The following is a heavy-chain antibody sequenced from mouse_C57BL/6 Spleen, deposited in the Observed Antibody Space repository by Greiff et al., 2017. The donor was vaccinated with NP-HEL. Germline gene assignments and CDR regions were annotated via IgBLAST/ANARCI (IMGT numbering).Heavy chain of an antibody. CDR3: ARKYYYGSSLPDY. CDR1: GYTFTSYW. D-gene: IGHD1-1*01. V-gene: IGHV1-59*01. CDR2: IDPSDSYT. J-gene: IGHJ2*01. Sequence: QVQLKQPGAELVRPGTSVKLSCKASGYTFTSYWMHWVKQRPGQGLEWIGVIDPSDSYTNYNQKFKGKATLTVDTSSSTAYMQLSSLTSEDSAVYYCARKYYYGSSLPDYWGQGTTLTVSS.